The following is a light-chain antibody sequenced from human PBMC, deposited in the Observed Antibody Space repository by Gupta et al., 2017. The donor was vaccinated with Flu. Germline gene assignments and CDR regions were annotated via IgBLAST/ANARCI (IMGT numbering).Light chain of an antibody. J-gene: IGLJ3*02. CDR2: DDT. CDR1: NTGGKT. V-gene: IGLV3-21*02. CDR3: QVWDGSSDQGV. Sequence: SYVATQTPPVSVASGQTARTTCRGHNTGGKTVHWYQQQPGQAPVVAVYDDTARASGIPERFSGSNSENTATLTISRVEAGDEADYYWQVWDGSSDQGVFGGGTKLTVL.